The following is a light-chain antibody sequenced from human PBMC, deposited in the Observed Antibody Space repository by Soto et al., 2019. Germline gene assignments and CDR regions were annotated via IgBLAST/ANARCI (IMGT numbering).Light chain of an antibody. V-gene: IGLV2-14*01. CDR2: DVS. CDR1: SSDVGAYDY. Sequence: QSALTQPASVSGSPGQSITISCTGTSSDVGAYDYVSWYQQHPGKAPQLMIYDVSNRPSGISNRFSGSKSGNTASLTISGLQAEDEADYYCSSYTSSTTLDVFGGGTQLTVL. J-gene: IGLJ2*01. CDR3: SSYTSSTTLDV.